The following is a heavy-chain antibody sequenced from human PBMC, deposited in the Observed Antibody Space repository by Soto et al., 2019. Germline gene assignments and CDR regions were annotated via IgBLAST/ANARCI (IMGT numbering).Heavy chain of an antibody. D-gene: IGHD3-22*01. J-gene: IGHJ4*02. CDR2: IYYSGST. V-gene: IGHV4-31*03. Sequence: PSETLSLTCTVSGGSISSGGYYWSWIRQHPGKGLEWTWYIYYSGSTYYNPTPKSRVTISVDTSKNQFSLTLSSVTAADTAVYYCARHPNYYDSSGYYYGSYFDYWGQGTLVTVSS. CDR1: GGSISSGGYY. CDR3: ARHPNYYDSSGYYYGSYFDY.